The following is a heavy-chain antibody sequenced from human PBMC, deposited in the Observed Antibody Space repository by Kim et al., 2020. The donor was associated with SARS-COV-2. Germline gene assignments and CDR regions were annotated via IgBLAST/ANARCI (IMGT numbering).Heavy chain of an antibody. CDR3: ARGRSSITIFGVVNDWFDP. CDR2: ISSSSSTI. J-gene: IGHJ5*02. V-gene: IGHV3-48*02. CDR1: GFTFSSYS. D-gene: IGHD3-3*01. Sequence: GGSLRLSCAASGFTFSSYSMNWVRQAPGKGLEWVSYISSSSSTIYYADSVKGRFTISRDNAKNSLYLQMNSLRDEDTAVYYCARGRSSITIFGVVNDWFDPWGQGTLVTVSS.